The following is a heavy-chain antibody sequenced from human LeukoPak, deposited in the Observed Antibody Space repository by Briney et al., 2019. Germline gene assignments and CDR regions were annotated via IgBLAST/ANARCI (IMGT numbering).Heavy chain of an antibody. J-gene: IGHJ4*02. V-gene: IGHV1-2*02. Sequence: ASVKVSCKASGYTFTGYYMHWVRQAPGQGLEWMGWINPNSGGTNYAQKFQGRVTMTRDTSISTAYMELSRMRSDDTAVYYCARDGKVGWYSYYWGQGTLVTVSS. CDR1: GYTFTGYY. D-gene: IGHD6-19*01. CDR2: INPNSGGT. CDR3: ARDGKVGWYSYY.